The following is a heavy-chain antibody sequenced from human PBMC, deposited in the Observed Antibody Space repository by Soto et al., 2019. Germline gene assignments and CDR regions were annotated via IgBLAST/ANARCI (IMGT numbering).Heavy chain of an antibody. CDR2: FDPEDGET. CDR1: GYTLTELS. Sequence: GASLKVSCKVSGYTLTELSMHWVRQAPGKGLEWMGGFDPEDGETIYAQKFQGRVTMTEDTSTDTAYMELSSLRSEDTAVYYCATAAHKVLVIPRYYGMDVWGQGTTVTVSS. D-gene: IGHD3-9*01. V-gene: IGHV1-24*01. CDR3: ATAAHKVLVIPRYYGMDV. J-gene: IGHJ6*02.